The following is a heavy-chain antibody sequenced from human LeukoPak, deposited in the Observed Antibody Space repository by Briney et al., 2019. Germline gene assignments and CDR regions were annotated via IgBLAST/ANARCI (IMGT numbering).Heavy chain of an antibody. V-gene: IGHV1-46*01. Sequence: ASVKVSCKASGYTFTSYYMHWVRQAPGQGLEWMGIINPSGGSTSYAQKFQGRVTMTTDRSTSTAYMELRSLRSDDTAVYYCARSRTPTCSGGRCYTYWGQGTLVTVSS. CDR2: INPSGGST. D-gene: IGHD2-15*01. J-gene: IGHJ4*02. CDR1: GYTFTSYY. CDR3: ARSRTPTCSGGRCYTY.